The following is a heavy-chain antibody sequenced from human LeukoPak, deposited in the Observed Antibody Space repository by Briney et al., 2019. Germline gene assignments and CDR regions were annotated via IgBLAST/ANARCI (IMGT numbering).Heavy chain of an antibody. CDR3: ARVTTYYDFWSGYHQYYFDY. V-gene: IGHV4-34*01. CDR1: GGSFSGYY. Sequence: SETLSLTCAVYGGSFSGYYWSWIRQPPGKGLEWIGEINHSGSTNYNPSLKSRVTISVDTSKNQSSLKLSSVTAADTAVYYCARVTTYYDFWSGYHQYYFDYWGQGTLVTVSS. J-gene: IGHJ4*02. D-gene: IGHD3-3*01. CDR2: INHSGST.